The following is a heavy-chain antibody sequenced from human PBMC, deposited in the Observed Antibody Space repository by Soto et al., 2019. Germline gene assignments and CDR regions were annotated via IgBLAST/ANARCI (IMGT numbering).Heavy chain of an antibody. CDR1: GFTFSIYD. J-gene: IGHJ4*02. CDR2: ISYDGSNK. D-gene: IGHD1-26*01. CDR3: AKGSYTGTYSDFDY. Sequence: GGSLRLSCAASGFTFSIYDMHWVRQAPGKGLEWVAVISYDGSNKYYRDSVKGRFTISRDNSKNTLYLQMNSLRVEDTAVYYCAKGSYTGTYSDFDYWGQGTLVTVSS. V-gene: IGHV3-30*18.